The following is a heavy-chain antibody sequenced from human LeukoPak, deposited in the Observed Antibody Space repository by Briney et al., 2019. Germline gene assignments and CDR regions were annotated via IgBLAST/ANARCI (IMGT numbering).Heavy chain of an antibody. V-gene: IGHV3-7*04. CDR1: GFTFSNYW. CDR3: GREIPGGTTSLDC. J-gene: IGHJ4*02. D-gene: IGHD1-7*01. Sequence: GGSLGLSCAASGFTFSNYWMSWVRQAPGKGLEWVANIKEDGSDKNYVDSVRGRFTISRDNAKNALYLQMNSLKAEDTAVYYCGREIPGGTTSLDCWGQGTVVTVSS. CDR2: IKEDGSDK.